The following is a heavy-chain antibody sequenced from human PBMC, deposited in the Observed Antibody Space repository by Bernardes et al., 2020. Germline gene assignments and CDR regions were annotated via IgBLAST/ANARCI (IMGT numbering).Heavy chain of an antibody. V-gene: IGHV1-18*01. D-gene: IGHD3-22*01. CDR3: ARDGRALMGGYYYDSSGSGY. J-gene: IGHJ4*02. Sequence: ASVKVSCKASGYTFTSYGISWVRQAPGQGLEWMGWISAYNGNTNYAQKLQGRVTMTTDTSTSTAYMELRSLRSNDTAVYYCARDGRALMGGYYYDSSGSGYWGQGTLVTVSS. CDR2: ISAYNGNT. CDR1: GYTFTSYG.